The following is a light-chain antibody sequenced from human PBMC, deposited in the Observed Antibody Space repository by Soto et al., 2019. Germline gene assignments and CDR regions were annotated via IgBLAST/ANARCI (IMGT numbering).Light chain of an antibody. J-gene: IGKJ1*01. CDR2: DAS. CDR1: QNINNY. CDR3: QQYNYFWA. V-gene: IGKV1-33*01. Sequence: DIQMTQSPSSLSASVGDRVTITCQASQNINNYLNWYQQKTGRAPKLLIYDASNLEAGVPSRFRGSGSGTQFTLTISSLQPDDFATYYCQQYNYFWAFGQGTKVDIK.